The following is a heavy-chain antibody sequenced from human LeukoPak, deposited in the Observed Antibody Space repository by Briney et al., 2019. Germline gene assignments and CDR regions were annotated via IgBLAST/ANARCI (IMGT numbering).Heavy chain of an antibody. Sequence: ASVKVSCKASGGTFSSYAISWVRQAPGQGLEWMGGIIPIFGTANYAQKFQGRVTITTDESTSTAYMELSSLRSEDTAVYYCATEGIPSTSTVNFDYWGQGTLVTVSS. CDR2: IIPIFGTA. CDR3: ATEGIPSTSTVNFDY. D-gene: IGHD4-17*01. CDR1: GGTFSSYA. V-gene: IGHV1-69*05. J-gene: IGHJ4*02.